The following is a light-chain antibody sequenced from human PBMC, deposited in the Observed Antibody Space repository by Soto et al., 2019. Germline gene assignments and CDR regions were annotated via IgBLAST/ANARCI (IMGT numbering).Light chain of an antibody. CDR3: CSYAGSDTLV. Sequence: QAVVTQPASVSGSPGQSITISCTGTRSDVGSYNLVSWYQQHPGKAPKLMIYEVTKRPSGVSNRFSGSKSGNTASLTISGLQAEDEADYHCCSYAGSDTLVFGGGTKLTVL. J-gene: IGLJ2*01. CDR1: RSDVGSYNL. V-gene: IGLV2-23*02. CDR2: EVT.